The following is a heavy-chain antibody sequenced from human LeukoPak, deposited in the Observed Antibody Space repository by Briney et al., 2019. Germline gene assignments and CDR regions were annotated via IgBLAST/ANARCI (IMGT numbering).Heavy chain of an antibody. CDR2: INSDGSNT. D-gene: IGHD3-10*01. V-gene: IGHV3-74*01. Sequence: GGSLRLSCAASGFTLSSYWMNWLRQGPGEGVVWVSRINSDGSNTIYADSVKGRFTISRENDKNTLYLQKNSVRGEDKGVYYCTRGPYSGSATYYNVYWGQGTLVTVSS. CDR3: TRGPYSGSATYYNVY. J-gene: IGHJ4*02. CDR1: GFTLSSYW.